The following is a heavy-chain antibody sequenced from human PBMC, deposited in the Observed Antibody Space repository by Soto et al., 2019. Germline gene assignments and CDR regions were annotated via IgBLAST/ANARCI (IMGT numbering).Heavy chain of an antibody. CDR1: GFIFSNCV. CDR3: AKRPRALLTFDY. CDR2: ISDSGGTS. D-gene: IGHD1-26*01. Sequence: GGSLRLSCAASGFIFSNCVMSWVRQAPGKGLEWVSSISDSGGTSYYADSVKGRFAISRDNSKNTLYLQMNSLRAEDTAIYYCAKRPRALLTFDYWGQGTLVTVSS. J-gene: IGHJ4*02. V-gene: IGHV3-23*01.